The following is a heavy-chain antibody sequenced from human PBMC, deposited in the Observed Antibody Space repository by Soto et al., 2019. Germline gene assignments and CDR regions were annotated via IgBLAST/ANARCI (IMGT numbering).Heavy chain of an antibody. V-gene: IGHV3-30*18. CDR3: AKETIQVGGPNYFDY. J-gene: IGHJ4*02. Sequence: VQLVESGGGVVQPGRSLRLLCEASGFSFSRYGMHWVRQAPGMGLEWVAVISWDGLAQYYADSVKGRFTISRDNSQSTLYLQMNSLRAEDTAIYYCAKETIQVGGPNYFDYWGQGALVTVSS. D-gene: IGHD1-1*01. CDR2: ISWDGLAQ. CDR1: GFSFSRYG.